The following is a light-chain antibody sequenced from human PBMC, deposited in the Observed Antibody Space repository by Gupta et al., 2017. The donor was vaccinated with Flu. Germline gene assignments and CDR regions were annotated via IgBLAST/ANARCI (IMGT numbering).Light chain of an antibody. CDR2: YDD. CDR1: SSNIGNNA. Sequence: QSVLTQPPSVSAAPRQWVTISCSGSSSNIGNNAVNWYQQLPGTAPKLLIYYDDLLPSGVSDRFSGSKSITAASLAISGLQSEDEADYYCSAWDDSLNAWVFGGGTKLTVL. V-gene: IGLV1-36*01. CDR3: SAWDDSLNAWV. J-gene: IGLJ3*02.